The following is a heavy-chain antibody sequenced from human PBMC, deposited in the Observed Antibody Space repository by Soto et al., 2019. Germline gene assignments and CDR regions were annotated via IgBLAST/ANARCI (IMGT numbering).Heavy chain of an antibody. V-gene: IGHV1-69*06. CDR3: ASVGYCSSTSCPQVNYYYYGMDV. Sequence: GASVKVSCKASGGTFSSYAISWVRQATGQGLEWMGGIIPIFGTANYAQKFQGRVTITADKSTSTAYMELSSLRSEDTAVYYCASVGYCSSTSCPQVNYYYYGMDVWGQGTTVTVSS. J-gene: IGHJ6*02. CDR1: GGTFSSYA. CDR2: IIPIFGTA. D-gene: IGHD2-2*01.